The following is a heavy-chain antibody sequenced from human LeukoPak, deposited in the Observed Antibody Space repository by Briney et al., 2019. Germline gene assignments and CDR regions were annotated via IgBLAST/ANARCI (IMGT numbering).Heavy chain of an antibody. J-gene: IGHJ5*02. CDR2: INHSGST. CDR1: GGSFSGYY. D-gene: IGHD6-13*01. Sequence: PSETLSLTCAVYGGSFSGYYWSWIRQPPGKGLEWIGEINHSGSTNYNPSLKSRVTISVDTSKNQFSLKLSSVTAADTAVYYCARSYRSRWSWFDPWGQGTLVTVSS. CDR3: ARSYRSRWSWFDP. V-gene: IGHV4-34*01.